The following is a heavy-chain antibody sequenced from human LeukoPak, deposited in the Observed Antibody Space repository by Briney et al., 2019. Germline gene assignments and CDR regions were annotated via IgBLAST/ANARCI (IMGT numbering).Heavy chain of an antibody. CDR1: GGSFSGYY. V-gene: IGHV4-34*01. Sequence: SETLSLTCAVYGGSFSGYYWSWIRQPPGKGLEWIGEINHSGSTNYNPSLKSRVTISVDTSKNQFSLRLTSVTATDTAMYYCARQTGSGLFTLPGGQGTLVTVSS. CDR2: INHSGST. CDR3: ARQTGSGLFTLP. D-gene: IGHD3/OR15-3a*01. J-gene: IGHJ4*02.